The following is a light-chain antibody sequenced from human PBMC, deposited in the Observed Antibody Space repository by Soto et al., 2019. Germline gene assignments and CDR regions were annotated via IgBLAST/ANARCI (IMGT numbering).Light chain of an antibody. CDR2: DAS. Sequence: DIQMTQSPSTLSASVGARVTITCRASQSISSWLAWYQQKPGKAPKLLIYDASSLESGVPSRFSGSGSGTEFTLTISSLQPDDFATYYCQQYNSYLYTFGQGNKLEIK. CDR3: QQYNSYLYT. J-gene: IGKJ2*01. V-gene: IGKV1-5*01. CDR1: QSISSW.